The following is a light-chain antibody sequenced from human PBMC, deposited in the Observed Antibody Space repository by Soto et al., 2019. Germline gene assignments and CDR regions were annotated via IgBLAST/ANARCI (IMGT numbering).Light chain of an antibody. CDR2: EVS. V-gene: IGLV2-14*01. Sequence: QSALTQPASVSGSPGQSITISCTGTSSDVGGYDYVSWYQLHPGKAPKLMVFEVSNRPSGVSYRFSGSKSGNTASLTISGLQAEDEADYYCSSYSTTTAHLFGTGTKVTVL. CDR3: SSYSTTTAHL. J-gene: IGLJ1*01. CDR1: SSDVGGYDY.